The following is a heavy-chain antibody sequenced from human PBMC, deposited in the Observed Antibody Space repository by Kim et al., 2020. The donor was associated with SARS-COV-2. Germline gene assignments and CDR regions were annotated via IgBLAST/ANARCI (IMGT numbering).Heavy chain of an antibody. J-gene: IGHJ4*02. CDR2: IYYSGST. V-gene: IGHV4-59*01. CDR3: ARGGGMGMYYDYVWGSYRPSYFDY. D-gene: IGHD3-16*02. Sequence: SETLSLTCTVSGGSISSYYWSWIRQPPGKGLEWIGYIYYSGSTNYNPSLKSRVTISVDTSKNQFSLKLSSVTAADTAVYYCARGGGMGMYYDYVWGSYRPSYFDYWGQGTLVTVSS. CDR1: GGSISSYY.